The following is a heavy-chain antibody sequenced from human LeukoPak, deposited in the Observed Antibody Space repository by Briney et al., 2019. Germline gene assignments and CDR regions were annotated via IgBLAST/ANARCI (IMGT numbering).Heavy chain of an antibody. D-gene: IGHD3-22*01. CDR2: IKQDGSEK. Sequence: GGSLRLSCAASGFTFSSYWMSWVRQAPGKGLEWVANIKQDGSEKYYVDSVKGRFTISRDNAKNSLYLQMNSLRAEDTAVYYCARPNYYDNRLDAFDIWGPGTMVTVSS. V-gene: IGHV3-7*01. CDR1: GFTFSSYW. CDR3: ARPNYYDNRLDAFDI. J-gene: IGHJ3*02.